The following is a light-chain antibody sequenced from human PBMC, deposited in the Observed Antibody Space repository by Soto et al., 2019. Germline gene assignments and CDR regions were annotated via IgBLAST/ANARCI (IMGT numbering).Light chain of an antibody. CDR2: GAS. J-gene: IGKJ5*01. CDR1: QDIKSD. CDR3: QQYDNFPRAIK. Sequence: DVQMPQSPSSWSASFGDSFTITCVAFQDIKSDLAWYQQRPGEAPKSLIFGASHLLDGVPSKFSGSGSGSDFTFTISSLQPEDIATYYCQQYDNFPRAIKFGQGTRLEI. V-gene: IGKV1-16*02.